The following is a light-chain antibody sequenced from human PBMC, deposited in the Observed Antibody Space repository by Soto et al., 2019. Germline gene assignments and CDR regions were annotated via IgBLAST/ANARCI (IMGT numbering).Light chain of an antibody. Sequence: EIVMTQSPATLSVSPGERATLSCRTSQSVNTSLAWYQHRPGQAPRLLIFAASIRATGVPARFSGSGSETEFTLTTSSLQSEDFAVYYCQLYNNRLFSFGPGNKVDI. CDR1: QSVNTS. J-gene: IGKJ3*01. V-gene: IGKV3-15*01. CDR3: QLYNNRLFS. CDR2: AAS.